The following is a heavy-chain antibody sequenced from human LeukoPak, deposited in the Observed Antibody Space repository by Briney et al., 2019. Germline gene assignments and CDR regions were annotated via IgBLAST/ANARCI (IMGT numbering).Heavy chain of an antibody. CDR3: ARDLCSGGSCYSGVDY. J-gene: IGHJ4*02. D-gene: IGHD2-15*01. CDR1: GFTFSDYY. CDR2: ISSSGSTI. V-gene: IGHV3-11*01. Sequence: GGSLRLSCAASGFTFSDYYMSWIRQAPGKGLEWVSYISSSGSTIYYADSVKGRFTISRDNAKNSLYLQMNSLRAEDTAVYYCARDLCSGGSCYSGVDYWGQGTLVTVSS.